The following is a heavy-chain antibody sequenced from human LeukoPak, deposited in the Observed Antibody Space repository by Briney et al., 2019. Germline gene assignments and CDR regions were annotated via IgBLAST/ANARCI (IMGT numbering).Heavy chain of an antibody. CDR3: ARAYPSITMVRGVDY. CDR2: IYYSGST. J-gene: IGHJ4*02. CDR1: GGSISSSSYY. V-gene: IGHV4-39*07. Sequence: PSETLSLTCTVSGGSISSSSYYWGWIRQPPGKGLEWIGSIYYSGSTYYNPSLKSRVTISVDTSKNQFSLKLSSVTAADTAVYYCARAYPSITMVRGVDYWGQGTLVTVSS. D-gene: IGHD3-10*01.